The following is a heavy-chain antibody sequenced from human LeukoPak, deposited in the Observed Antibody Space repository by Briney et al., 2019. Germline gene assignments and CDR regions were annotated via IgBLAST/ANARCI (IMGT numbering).Heavy chain of an antibody. Sequence: GGSLRLSCAASGFTFSSYGMHWVRQAPGKGLEWVAFIRYDGSNKYYADSVKGRFTISRDNSKNTLYLQMNSLRAEDTAVYYCAKSAVQAFYYYYMDVWGKGTTVTISS. J-gene: IGHJ6*03. V-gene: IGHV3-30*02. CDR1: GFTFSSYG. CDR2: IRYDGSNK. CDR3: AKSAVQAFYYYYMDV.